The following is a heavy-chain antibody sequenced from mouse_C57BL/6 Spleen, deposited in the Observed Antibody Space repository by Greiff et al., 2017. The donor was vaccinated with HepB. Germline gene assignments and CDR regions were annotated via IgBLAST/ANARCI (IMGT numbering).Heavy chain of an antibody. V-gene: IGHV1-80*01. CDR3: ARTIYYGNYFDY. CDR2: IYPGDGDT. J-gene: IGHJ2*01. Sequence: VQLQQSGAELVKPGASVKISCKASGYAFSSYWMIWVKQRPGKGLEWIGQIYPGDGDTNYNEKFKGKATLTADKSSSTAYMQLSSLTSEDSAVYFCARTIYYGNYFDYWGQGTTLTVSS. D-gene: IGHD2-1*01. CDR1: GYAFSSYW.